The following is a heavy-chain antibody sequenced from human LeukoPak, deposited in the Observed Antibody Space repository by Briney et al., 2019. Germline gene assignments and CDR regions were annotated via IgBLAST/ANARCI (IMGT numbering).Heavy chain of an antibody. CDR3: ARVIYDSSGYYYGTRLWDY. CDR2: IKQDGSET. V-gene: IGHV3-7*04. Sequence: GGSLRLSCVASGFTFSSFWMTWVRQAPGKGLEWVANIKQDGSETYYVDSVKGRLTISRDNAKNSLYLQMNSLRAEDTAVYYCARVIYDSSGYYYGTRLWDYWGQGTLVTVSS. CDR1: GFTFSSFW. D-gene: IGHD3-22*01. J-gene: IGHJ4*02.